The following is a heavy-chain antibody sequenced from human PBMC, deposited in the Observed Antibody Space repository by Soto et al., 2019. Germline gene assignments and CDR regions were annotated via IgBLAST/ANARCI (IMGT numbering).Heavy chain of an antibody. V-gene: IGHV1-69*01. CDR3: ARARAERARSYDFWGGSFDA. Sequence: QVQLVQAGAEVKRPGSSVKVSCKASGGTFSSFPISWVRQAPGQGLEWMGGLIPIFDTTNHAQKFQGRVTIIADESTITAYMDLRSLRFEDTAVYYCARARAERARSYDFWGGSFDAWAQGTLVSVSS. J-gene: IGHJ4*02. CDR2: LIPIFDTT. CDR1: GGTFSSFP. D-gene: IGHD3-3*01.